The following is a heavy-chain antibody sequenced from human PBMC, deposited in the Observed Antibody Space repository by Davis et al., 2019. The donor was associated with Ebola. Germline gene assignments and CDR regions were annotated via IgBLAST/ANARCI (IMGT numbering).Heavy chain of an antibody. Sequence: GESLKISCTTSGFTFGDYAMTWVRQAPGKGLEWVSALSGSGGLSYYADSVKGRFTISRDNSKNTLYLQMDSLTAEDTAVYYCARGGETVTGTASHGMDVWGQGTTVTVSS. CDR1: GFTFGDYA. J-gene: IGHJ6*02. V-gene: IGHV3-23*01. CDR3: ARGGETVTGTASHGMDV. D-gene: IGHD1-14*01. CDR2: LSGSGGLS.